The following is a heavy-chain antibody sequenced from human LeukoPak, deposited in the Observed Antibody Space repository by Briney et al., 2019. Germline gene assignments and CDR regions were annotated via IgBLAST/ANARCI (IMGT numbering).Heavy chain of an antibody. V-gene: IGHV4-59*01. CDR1: GGSISNYY. Sequence: PSETLSLTCTVSGGSISNYYWSWIRQPPGKGLEWIGYIYYSGSTNYNPSLKSRVTMSVDTSKNQFSLKLSSVTAADTAVYYCARGTDYYDSSGYSAGRFDPWGQGTLVTVSS. CDR2: IYYSGST. CDR3: ARGTDYYDSSGYSAGRFDP. D-gene: IGHD3-22*01. J-gene: IGHJ5*02.